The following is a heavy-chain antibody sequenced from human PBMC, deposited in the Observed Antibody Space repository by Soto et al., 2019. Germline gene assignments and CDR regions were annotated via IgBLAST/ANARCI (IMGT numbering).Heavy chain of an antibody. CDR3: ARRGDGYSKAFDI. CDR2: IIPIFGTA. J-gene: IGHJ3*02. CDR1: GGTFSSYA. V-gene: IGHV1-69*01. D-gene: IGHD4-4*01. Sequence: QVQLVQSGAEVKKPGSSVKVSCKASGGTFSSYAISWVRQAPGQGLEWMGGIIPIFGTANYAQKFQGRVTINAYESTSKADMELRSLRSEDTAVYYCARRGDGYSKAFDIWGQGTMVTVSS.